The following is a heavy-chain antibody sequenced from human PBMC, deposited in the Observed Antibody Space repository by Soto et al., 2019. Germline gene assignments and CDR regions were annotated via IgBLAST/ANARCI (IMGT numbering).Heavy chain of an antibody. CDR1: GFTFSNYG. J-gene: IGHJ4*02. CDR2: MSYDGSNK. CDR3: AKEVWGYCSGGTCYSFDY. D-gene: IGHD2-15*01. V-gene: IGHV3-30*18. Sequence: QVQLVESGGGVVQPGKSLRLSCAASGFTFSNYGMHWVRQAPGKGLEWVAVMSYDGSNKYYGDSVKGRFTISRDNSKNTLYLQMNSLRAEDTAVYYWAKEVWGYCSGGTCYSFDYWGQGTLVTVSS.